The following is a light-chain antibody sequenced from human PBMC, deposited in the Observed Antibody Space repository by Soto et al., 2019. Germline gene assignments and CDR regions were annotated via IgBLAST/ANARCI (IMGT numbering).Light chain of an antibody. J-gene: IGKJ1*01. CDR3: QQSCTIPRA. CDR1: QSITTS. CDR2: GAY. Sequence: DIQLTQSPSSLSASVGDRLTITCRASQSITTSLNWYQPTPGKAPKVLIFGAYNLQSGLPSRFSGSGSGTDFTLTISSLQPEDFATYYRQQSCTIPRAFGQGTK. V-gene: IGKV1-39*01.